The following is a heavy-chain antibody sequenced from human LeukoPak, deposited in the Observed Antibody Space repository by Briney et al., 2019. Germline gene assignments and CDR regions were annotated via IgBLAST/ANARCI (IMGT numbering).Heavy chain of an antibody. CDR2: ISAYNGNT. V-gene: IGHV1-18*01. CDR3: AGDRWGTGYFDY. D-gene: IGHD1-1*01. Sequence: ASVKVSCKASGYTFTSYGISWVRQAPGQGLEWMGWISAYNGNTNYAQKLQGRVTMTTDTSTSTAYMELRSLRSDDTAVYYCAGDRWGTGYFDYWGQGTLVTVSS. J-gene: IGHJ4*02. CDR1: GYTFTSYG.